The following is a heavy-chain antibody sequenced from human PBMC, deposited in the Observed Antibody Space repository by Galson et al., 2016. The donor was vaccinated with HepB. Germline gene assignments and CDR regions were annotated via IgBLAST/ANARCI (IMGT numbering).Heavy chain of an antibody. Sequence: TLSLTCTVSGGSISGDDYYWSWIRQHPGKGLEWIGYVYFSGSPYYNPSLKSRVTTSVDTSKNHFSLRLSSVTAADTAVYFCARDSGDLDAFDIWGQGTMVTVSS. CDR3: ARDSGDLDAFDI. CDR1: GGSISGDDYY. V-gene: IGHV4-31*03. J-gene: IGHJ3*02. D-gene: IGHD1-26*01. CDR2: VYFSGSP.